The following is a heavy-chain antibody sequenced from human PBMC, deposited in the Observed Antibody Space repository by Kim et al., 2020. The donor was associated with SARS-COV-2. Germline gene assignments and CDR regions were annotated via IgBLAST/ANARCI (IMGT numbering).Heavy chain of an antibody. Sequence: GGSLRLSCAASGFTFSSYTMNWVRQAPGKGLEWVSDISSSGNRKSSAYSVKGRFTVSRDNAKTTKYLQMNSLRVEDTAASYCGGNNVIDPSGIW. J-gene: IGHJ3*02. CDR2: ISSSGNRK. CDR3: GGNNVIDPSGI. CDR1: GFTFSSYT. V-gene: IGHV3-23*01. D-gene: IGHD2-8*01.